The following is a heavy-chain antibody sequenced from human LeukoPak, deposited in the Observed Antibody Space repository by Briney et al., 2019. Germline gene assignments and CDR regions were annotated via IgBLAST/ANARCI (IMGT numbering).Heavy chain of an antibody. V-gene: IGHV3-11*06. CDR3: ARDVGGSGIYYYNYGMDV. Sequence: GGSLRLSCAASGFTFSDYYMSWIRQAPGKGLEWVSYISSSSTYTNYADSVKGRFTISRDNAKNSLYLQMSSLRAEDTAVYYCARDVGGSGIYYYNYGMDVWGKGTTVTVSS. CDR1: GFTFSDYY. D-gene: IGHD3-10*01. J-gene: IGHJ6*04. CDR2: ISSSSTYT.